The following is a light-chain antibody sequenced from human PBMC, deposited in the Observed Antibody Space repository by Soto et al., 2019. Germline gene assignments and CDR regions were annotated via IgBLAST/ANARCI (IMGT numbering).Light chain of an antibody. V-gene: IGKV3D-20*02. CDR1: QTVGSNY. CDR3: QQRSNWPT. CDR2: GAS. J-gene: IGKJ1*01. Sequence: EIVLTQSPGTLSLSPGEGATLSCWASQTVGSNYLAWYQHRPGQAPRRIIYGASSRAPGIPDRFSGSGSGTDFTLTISSLEPEDLAVYYCQQRSNWPTFGQGTKVDI.